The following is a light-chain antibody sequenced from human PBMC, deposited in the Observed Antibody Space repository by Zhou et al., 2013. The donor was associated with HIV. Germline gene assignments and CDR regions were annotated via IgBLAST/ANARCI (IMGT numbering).Light chain of an antibody. V-gene: IGKV1-5*03. CDR1: RTIGPW. CDR2: QSS. J-gene: IGKJ4*02. CDR3: QDYGDSSKT. Sequence: DVQLTQSPPTLSASVGDKVTITCRASRTIGPWLAWYQQKPGGAPKLLVYQSSTLESGVSSRFSGRGSGAEFHLSIVSLQPDDFATYYCQDYGDSSKTFGRGTRGGDET.